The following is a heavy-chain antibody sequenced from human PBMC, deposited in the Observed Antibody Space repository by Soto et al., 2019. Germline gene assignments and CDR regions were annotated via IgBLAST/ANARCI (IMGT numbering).Heavy chain of an antibody. D-gene: IGHD6-13*01. CDR2: IYYSGST. V-gene: IGHV4-31*03. J-gene: IGHJ6*02. CDR3: ARSQGNQQLIYYYGTDV. Sequence: QVQLQESGPGLVKPSQTLSLTCTVAGGSISSGGDYWSWIRQHPGKGLEWIGNIYYSGSTHYNPSLKSRVTISVDTSKNQFSLKLSSVTAADTAMYYCARSQGNQQLIYYYGTDVWGQGTTVTVSS. CDR1: GGSISSGGDY.